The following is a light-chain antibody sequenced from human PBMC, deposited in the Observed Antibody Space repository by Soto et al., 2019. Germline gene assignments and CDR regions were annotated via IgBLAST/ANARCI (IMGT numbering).Light chain of an antibody. V-gene: IGKV1-33*01. Sequence: DIQMTQSPSSLSASVGDRVTITCQASQDISNYLNWYQQKPGKAPKFLIYDASNLEAGVPSRFSGSGSGTDFTFTISSLQPEDIATYYCQQYGDLPFTFGPGTKVDIK. J-gene: IGKJ3*01. CDR2: DAS. CDR1: QDISNY. CDR3: QQYGDLPFT.